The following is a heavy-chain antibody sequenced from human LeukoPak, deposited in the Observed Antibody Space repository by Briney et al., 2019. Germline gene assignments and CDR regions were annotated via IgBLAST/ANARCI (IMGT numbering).Heavy chain of an antibody. J-gene: IGHJ2*01. V-gene: IGHV6-1*01. CDR1: GDSVSSNTAA. CDR2: TYYRSRWYN. CDR3: ARDIFRLDV. Sequence: KDSQTLSLTCAISGDSVSSNTAAWNSIRQSPSRGLEWLWSTYYRSRWYNEYAVSVRRRTYTHADTTKNQFSLQLNSVTPKDMAVYFRARDIFRLDVWGRGTRVTVSS.